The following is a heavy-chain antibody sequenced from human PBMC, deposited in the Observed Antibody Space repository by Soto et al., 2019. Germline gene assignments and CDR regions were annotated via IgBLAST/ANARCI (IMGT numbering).Heavy chain of an antibody. V-gene: IGHV3-23*01. Sequence: EVQLLESGGGLVQPGGSLRLSCAASGFTFSSYAMSWVRQAPGKGLEWVSGISGSGGSTFYADSVKGRFTISRDNSKNTVYLQMNSLRAEDTDVYFSAKLYDYDSSGDGACDSWGQGTMVTVSS. D-gene: IGHD3-22*01. CDR3: AKLYDYDSSGDGACDS. J-gene: IGHJ3*02. CDR2: ISGSGGST. CDR1: GFTFSSYA.